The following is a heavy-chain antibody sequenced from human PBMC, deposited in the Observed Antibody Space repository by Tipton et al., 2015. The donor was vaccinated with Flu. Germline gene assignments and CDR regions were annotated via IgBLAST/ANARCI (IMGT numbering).Heavy chain of an antibody. D-gene: IGHD2-2*01. CDR3: ARDRWEYASGFDS. V-gene: IGHV4-38-2*02. Sequence: TLSLTCSVSGDSIGSDYYWGWIRQPPGKGLEWIGNIYRTGSTYYNPSLKSRVTISVDTSKNQFSLKVTSVTAADTAVYYCARDRWEYASGFDSWGQGTLVTVSS. J-gene: IGHJ4*02. CDR2: IYRTGST. CDR1: GDSIGSDYY.